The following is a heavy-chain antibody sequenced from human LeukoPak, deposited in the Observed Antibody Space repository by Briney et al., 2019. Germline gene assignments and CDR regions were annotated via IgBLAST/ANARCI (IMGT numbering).Heavy chain of an antibody. D-gene: IGHD6-13*01. Sequence: GGSLRLSCAASGFTFDDYAMHWVRQAPGKGLEWVSLISGDGGSTYYADSVKGRFTISRDNSRNSLYLQMNSLRTEDTALYYCAKAGSKYCSSLSNFDYWGQGTLVTVSS. CDR3: AKAGSKYCSSLSNFDY. J-gene: IGHJ4*02. CDR1: GFTFDDYA. V-gene: IGHV3-43*02. CDR2: ISGDGGST.